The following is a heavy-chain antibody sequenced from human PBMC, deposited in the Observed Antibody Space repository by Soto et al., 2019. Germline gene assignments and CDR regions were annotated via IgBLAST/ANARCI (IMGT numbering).Heavy chain of an antibody. CDR2: INAGNGNT. CDR1: GYAFTSYA. CDR3: ARGYSSGGPDI. Sequence: ASVKACCKASGYAFTSYAMHWVRQAPGQRLEWMGWINAGNGNTKYSQKFQGRVTITRDTSASTAYMELSSLRSEDTAVYYCARGYSSGGPDIWGQGTMVTVS. J-gene: IGHJ3*02. V-gene: IGHV1-3*01. D-gene: IGHD6-19*01.